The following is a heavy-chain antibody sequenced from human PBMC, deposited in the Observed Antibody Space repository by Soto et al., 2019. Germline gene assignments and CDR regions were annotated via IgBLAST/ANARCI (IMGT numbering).Heavy chain of an antibody. CDR3: ARHRGTISLTDY. J-gene: IGHJ4*02. D-gene: IGHD3-9*01. Sequence: HSETPSLSCTVCGGSVCSSSYDGGWIHQPPGKGLEWIGSIYYSGSTYYNPSLKSRVTISVDTSKNQFSLKLSSVTAADTAVYYCARHRGTISLTDYWGQGTLVTVSS. V-gene: IGHV4-39*01. CDR2: IYYSGST. CDR1: GGSVCSSSYD.